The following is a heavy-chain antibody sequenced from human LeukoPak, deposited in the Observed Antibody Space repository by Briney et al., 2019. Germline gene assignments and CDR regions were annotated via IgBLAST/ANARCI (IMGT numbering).Heavy chain of an antibody. CDR2: INHSGST. CDR3: ARGGRFRKQQLAPRKTYYYYGMDV. J-gene: IGHJ6*02. V-gene: IGHV4-34*01. CDR1: GGSFSGYY. D-gene: IGHD6-13*01. Sequence: SETLSLTCAVYGGSFSGYYWSWIRQPPGKGLEWIGEINHSGSTNYNPSLKSRVTISVDTSKNQFSLKLSSVTAADTAVYYCARGGRFRKQQLAPRKTYYYYGMDVWGQGTTVTVSS.